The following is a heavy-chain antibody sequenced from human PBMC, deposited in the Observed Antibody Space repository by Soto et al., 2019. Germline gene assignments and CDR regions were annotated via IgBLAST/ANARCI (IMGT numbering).Heavy chain of an antibody. Sequence: QVQLQESGPGLVKPSGTLSLTCAVSGDSMSSADWWSWVRQPPGKGLEWIGEIHHSGGINCHPSLRSRVTISVDMSKNQFSLNLSSVTAADTAVYFCVCNGYYSLDHWGQGTLVIVSP. CDR2: IHHSGGI. CDR3: VCNGYYSLDH. V-gene: IGHV4-4*02. D-gene: IGHD6-25*01. J-gene: IGHJ4*02. CDR1: GDSMSSADW.